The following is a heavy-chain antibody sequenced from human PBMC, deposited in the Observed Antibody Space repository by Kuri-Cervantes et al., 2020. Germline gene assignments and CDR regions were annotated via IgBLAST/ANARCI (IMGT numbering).Heavy chain of an antibody. V-gene: IGHV1-24*01. J-gene: IGHJ6*02. D-gene: IGHD3-22*01. CDR2: FDPEDGET. CDR1: GYTLTELS. Sequence: ASVKVSCKVSGYTLTELSMHWVRQAPGKGLEWTGGFDPEDGETIYAQKFQGRVTMTEDTSTDTAYMELSSLRSEDTAVYYCATDTYYYDSSGYPLYYYYGMDVWGQGTTVTVSS. CDR3: ATDTYYYDSSGYPLYYYYGMDV.